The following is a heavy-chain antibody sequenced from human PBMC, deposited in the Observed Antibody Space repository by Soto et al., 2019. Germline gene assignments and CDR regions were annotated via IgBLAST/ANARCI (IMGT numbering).Heavy chain of an antibody. Sequence: SGPTLVNPTQTLTLTCTFSGSSLSTSGVGVGWIRQPPGKALEWLALIYWNDDKRYSPSLKSRLTITKDTSKNQVVLTMTNMDPVDTATYYCAHSLPYSSSLLAYYYYYGMDVWGQGTTVTVSS. J-gene: IGHJ6*02. CDR3: AHSLPYSSSLLAYYYYYGMDV. D-gene: IGHD6-13*01. CDR1: GSSLSTSGVG. CDR2: IYWNDDK. V-gene: IGHV2-5*01.